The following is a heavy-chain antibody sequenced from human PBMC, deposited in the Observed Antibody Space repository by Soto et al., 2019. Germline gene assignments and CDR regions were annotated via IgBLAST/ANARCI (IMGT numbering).Heavy chain of an antibody. CDR1: GFTFSSYA. Sequence: EVQLLESGGGLVRPGGSLRLSCAASGFTFSSYAMSWVRQAPGKGLEWVSAISGSGGSTYYADSVKGRFTISRDNSKNTLYLQINSLRAEDTAVYYCAKCSGWPRYYFDYWGQGTLVTVSS. CDR3: AKCSGWPRYYFDY. J-gene: IGHJ4*02. D-gene: IGHD6-19*01. CDR2: ISGSGGST. V-gene: IGHV3-23*01.